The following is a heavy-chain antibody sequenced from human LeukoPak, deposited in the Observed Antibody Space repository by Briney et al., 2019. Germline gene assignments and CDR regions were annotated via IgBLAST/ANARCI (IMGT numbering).Heavy chain of an antibody. CDR3: ARGGADGWEMDN. V-gene: IGHV3-48*01. CDR2: MSRDSDKI. Sequence: GGSLRLSCAASGFTLSSNCMNWVRQAPGKGLEWVSYMSRDSDKIYYADSVKGRFTMSRDNVKNSLYLLMNSLRVEDTALYYCARGGADGWEMDNWGQGTLVTVSS. D-gene: IGHD1-26*01. J-gene: IGHJ4*02. CDR1: GFTLSSNC.